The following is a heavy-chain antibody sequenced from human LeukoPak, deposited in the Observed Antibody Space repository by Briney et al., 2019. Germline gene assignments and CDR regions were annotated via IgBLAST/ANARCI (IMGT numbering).Heavy chain of an antibody. V-gene: IGHV3-30*18. CDR3: VKAGGYDSSGYYYYLDY. Sequence: AGGSLRLSCAASGFTFSSFGIHWVRQAPGKGLEWVASISNDGRNKYYGDSGEGRFTISRDNSRNTLYLQMNSLRAEDTAVYYCVKAGGYDSSGYYYYLDYWGQGTLVTVSS. CDR2: ISNDGRNK. CDR1: GFTFSSFG. J-gene: IGHJ4*02. D-gene: IGHD3-22*01.